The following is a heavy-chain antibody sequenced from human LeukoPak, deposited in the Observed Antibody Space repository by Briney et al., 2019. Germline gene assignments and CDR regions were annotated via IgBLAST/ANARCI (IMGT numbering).Heavy chain of an antibody. CDR1: GYSITIGFH. D-gene: IGHD6-13*01. J-gene: IGHJ4*02. CDR2: IYHNGSS. CDR3: ATMTGTYSSTWVFDY. V-gene: IGHV4-38-2*02. Sequence: SETLSLTCTVSGYSITIGFHWGWIRQPPGKGLEWIANIYHNGSSYSNPSLKSRVTISIGTSKNQFSLKLNSVTAADTALYYCATMTGTYSSTWVFDYWGQGTLVTVSS.